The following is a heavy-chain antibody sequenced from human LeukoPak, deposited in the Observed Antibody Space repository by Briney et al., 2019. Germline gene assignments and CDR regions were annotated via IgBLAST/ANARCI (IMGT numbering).Heavy chain of an antibody. D-gene: IGHD6-19*01. CDR2: ISGDGGST. J-gene: IGHJ4*02. CDR1: GFTFDDYA. Sequence: PGGSLRLSCAASGFTFDDYAMHWVRQAPGKGLEWVSLISGDGGSTYYADSVKGRFTISRDNSKNSLYLQMNRLRTEDTALYYCAKDTGYSSGWDYFDYWGQGTLVTVSS. V-gene: IGHV3-43*02. CDR3: AKDTGYSSGWDYFDY.